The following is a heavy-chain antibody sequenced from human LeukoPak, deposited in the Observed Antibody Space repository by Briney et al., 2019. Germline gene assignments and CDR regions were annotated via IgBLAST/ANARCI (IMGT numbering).Heavy chain of an antibody. CDR3: ASLSSGAAFDV. CDR1: GAHISNYY. J-gene: IGHJ3*01. Sequence: SETLSLTCTVSGAHISNYYWTWVRQSAAQGLEWIGRLHASESTIYNPSLKSRLTMSIDTFKDQLSLTLTSVTAADSAVYYCASLSSGAAFDVWGQGTVVSVSS. CDR2: LHASEST. V-gene: IGHV4-4*07. D-gene: IGHD3-22*01.